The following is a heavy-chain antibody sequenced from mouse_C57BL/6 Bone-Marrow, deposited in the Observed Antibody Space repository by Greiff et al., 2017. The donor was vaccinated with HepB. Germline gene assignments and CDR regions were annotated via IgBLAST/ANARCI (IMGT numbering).Heavy chain of an antibody. Sequence: QVQLKQSGAELVRPGTSVKMSCKASGYTFTNYWIGWAKQRPGHGLEWIGDIYPGGGYTNYNEKFKGKATLTADKSSSTAYMQFSSLTSEDSAIYYCARGGTAQATNFDYWGQGTTLTVSS. CDR2: IYPGGGYT. D-gene: IGHD3-2*02. CDR1: GYTFTNYW. J-gene: IGHJ2*01. CDR3: ARGGTAQATNFDY. V-gene: IGHV1-63*01.